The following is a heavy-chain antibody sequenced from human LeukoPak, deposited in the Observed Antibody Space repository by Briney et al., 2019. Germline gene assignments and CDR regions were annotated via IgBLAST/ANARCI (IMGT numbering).Heavy chain of an antibody. CDR1: GLTFSSYW. CDR3: AREHGDPYYSDY. V-gene: IGHV3-7*01. CDR2: IKQDGSEK. Sequence: GGSLRLSCAASGLTFSSYWMTWVRQAPGKGLEWVANIKQDGSEKYYVDSVKGRFTISRDNAKNSLYLQMNSLRAEDTAVYYCAREHGDPYYSDYWGQGTLVTVSS. D-gene: IGHD4-17*01. J-gene: IGHJ4*02.